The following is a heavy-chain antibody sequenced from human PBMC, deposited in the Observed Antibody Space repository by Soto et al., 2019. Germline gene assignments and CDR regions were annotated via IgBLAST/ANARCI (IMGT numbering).Heavy chain of an antibody. CDR2: IIPIFGTA. CDR1: GGTFSSYV. Sequence: GASVKVSCKASGGTFSSYVISWVRQSPGQGLEWMGGIIPIFGTANYAQKFQGRVTITADESTSTAYMELSSLRSEDTAVYYCAGGGYDYVWGSYRHHFDYWGQGTLVTVSS. J-gene: IGHJ4*02. D-gene: IGHD3-16*02. CDR3: AGGGYDYVWGSYRHHFDY. V-gene: IGHV1-69*13.